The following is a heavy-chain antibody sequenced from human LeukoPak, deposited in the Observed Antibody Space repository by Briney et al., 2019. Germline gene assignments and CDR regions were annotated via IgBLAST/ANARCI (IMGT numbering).Heavy chain of an antibody. J-gene: IGHJ3*02. CDR1: GYSFSSYW. D-gene: IGHD2-15*01. CDR2: IYPADSDT. Sequence: GESLKISCKGSGYSFSSYWIGWVRQIPGKGLEWMGIIYPADSDTRYSPSFQGQVTISVDKSITTAYLQWSSLKAPDTAMYYCASRSGGGGDAFDIWGQGTMVTVSS. V-gene: IGHV5-51*01. CDR3: ASRSGGGGDAFDI.